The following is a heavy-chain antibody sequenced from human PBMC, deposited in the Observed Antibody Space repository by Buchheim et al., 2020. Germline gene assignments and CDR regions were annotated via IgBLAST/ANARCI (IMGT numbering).Heavy chain of an antibody. CDR2: IYSGGST. V-gene: IGHV3-66*02. J-gene: IGHJ6*02. Sequence: EVQLVESGGGLVQPGGSLRLSCAASGFTVSSNYMSWVRQAPGKELEWVSVIYSGGSTYYADSVKGRFTISRDNSKNTLYLQMNSLRAEDTAVYYCARDISSYYYYGMDVWGQGTT. D-gene: IGHD5-12*01. CDR3: ARDISSYYYYGMDV. CDR1: GFTVSSNY.